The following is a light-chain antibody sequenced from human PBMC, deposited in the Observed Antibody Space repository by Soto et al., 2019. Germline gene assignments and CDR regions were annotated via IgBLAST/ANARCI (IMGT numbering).Light chain of an antibody. CDR1: RHISTW. V-gene: IGKV1-12*01. J-gene: IGKJ2*01. CDR2: GAS. CDR3: QQTSAFPRT. Sequence: DIQMTQSPSSVSASVGDEVIITCRASRHISTWLAWYQQTPGKAPKLLLRGASSLHRGVPSRFSGGGAGTEFTLTISSLQPEDFATYYCQQTSAFPRTFGQGTKVDI.